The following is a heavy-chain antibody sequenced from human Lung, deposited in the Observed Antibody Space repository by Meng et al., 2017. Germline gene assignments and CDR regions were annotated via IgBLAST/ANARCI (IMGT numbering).Heavy chain of an antibody. V-gene: IGHV4-34*01. CDR2: INHSGST. Sequence: QVQLQLWGAVLLKPSETLSLTCVVYGGSFSDYYWSWIRQPPGKGLEWIGEINHSGSTNYNPSLESRATISVDTSQNNLSLKLSSVTAADSAVYYCARGPTTMAHDFDYWGQGTLVTVSS. CDR3: ARGPTTMAHDFDY. D-gene: IGHD4-11*01. J-gene: IGHJ4*02. CDR1: GGSFSDYY.